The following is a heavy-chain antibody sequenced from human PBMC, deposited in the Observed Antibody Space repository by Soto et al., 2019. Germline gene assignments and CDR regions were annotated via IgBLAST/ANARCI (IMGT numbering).Heavy chain of an antibody. CDR1: GFTFSSYS. CDR3: ARAPQNCSSTSCYYFDY. J-gene: IGHJ4*02. V-gene: IGHV3-21*01. CDR2: ISSSSSYI. Sequence: GGSLRLSCAASGFTFSSYSMNWVRQAPGKGREWVSSISSSSSYIYYADSVKGRFTISRDNAKNSLYLQMNSLRAEDTAVYYCARAPQNCSSTSCYYFDYWGQGTLVTVSS. D-gene: IGHD2-2*01.